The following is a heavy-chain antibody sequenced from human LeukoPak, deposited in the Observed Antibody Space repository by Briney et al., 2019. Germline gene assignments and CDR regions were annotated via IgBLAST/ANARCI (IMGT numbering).Heavy chain of an antibody. D-gene: IGHD3-3*01. CDR3: ARDQYYDFWSGPNAFDY. CDR2: ISSSGSTI. Sequence: PGGSLRLSCAASGFTVSSNYMNWVRQAPGKGLEWVSYISSSGSTIYYADSVKGRFTISRDNAKNSLYLQMNSLRAEDTAVYYCARDQYYDFWSGPNAFDYWGQGTLVTVSS. V-gene: IGHV3-48*03. J-gene: IGHJ4*02. CDR1: GFTVSSNY.